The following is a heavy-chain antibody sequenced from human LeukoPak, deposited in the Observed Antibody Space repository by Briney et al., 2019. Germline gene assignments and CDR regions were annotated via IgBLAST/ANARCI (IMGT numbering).Heavy chain of an antibody. CDR2: IYYSGST. D-gene: IGHD2-15*01. Sequence: SETLSLTCTVSGGSVSSGSYYWSWIRQPPGKGLAWIGNIYYSGSTNYNPSLKSRVTISVDTSKNQFSLKLSSVTAADTAVYYCARDPRSSGYCSGGSCSDWFDPWGQGTLVTVSS. CDR1: GGSVSSGSYY. CDR3: ARDPRSSGYCSGGSCSDWFDP. V-gene: IGHV4-61*01. J-gene: IGHJ5*02.